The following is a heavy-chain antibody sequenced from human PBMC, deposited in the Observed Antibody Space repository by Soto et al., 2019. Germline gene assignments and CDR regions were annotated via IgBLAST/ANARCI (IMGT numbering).Heavy chain of an antibody. Sequence: GGSLRLSCAASGFAFSRFPMHWVRQPPGKGPVWVSRIDPDGSDTTYADSVKGRFTISRDNVKNIVYLQMSSLRAEDTALYYCATMAGTYPYWGQGTLVTLSS. J-gene: IGHJ4*02. V-gene: IGHV3-74*01. CDR1: GFAFSRFP. CDR2: IDPDGSDT. CDR3: ATMAGTYPY. D-gene: IGHD1-26*01.